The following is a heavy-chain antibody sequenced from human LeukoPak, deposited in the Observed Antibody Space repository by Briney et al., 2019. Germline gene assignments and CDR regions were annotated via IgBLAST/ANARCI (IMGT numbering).Heavy chain of an antibody. CDR3: ARDLHSIAY. Sequence: SETLSLTCAVYGGSFSGYYWSWIRQPPGKGLEWIGEINHSGSTNYNPSLKSRVTISVDTSKNQFSLKLSSVTAADTAVYYCARDLHSIAYWGQGTLVTVSS. CDR2: INHSGST. J-gene: IGHJ4*02. CDR1: GGSFSGYY. D-gene: IGHD2-21*01. V-gene: IGHV4-34*01.